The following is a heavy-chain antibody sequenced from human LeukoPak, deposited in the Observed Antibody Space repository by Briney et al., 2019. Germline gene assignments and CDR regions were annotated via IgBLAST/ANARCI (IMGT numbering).Heavy chain of an antibody. J-gene: IGHJ4*02. CDR2: IHPSGST. Sequence: SETLSLTCAVFGGSFSGYFLTWIRQPPGKGLEWIGEIHPSGSTNYNPSLKSRVTISLDTSKNQFSLKLSSVTAADTAVYYCARGARSSAFDYWGQGTLVTVSS. V-gene: IGHV4-34*01. D-gene: IGHD3-3*01. CDR1: GGSFSGYF. CDR3: ARGARSSAFDY.